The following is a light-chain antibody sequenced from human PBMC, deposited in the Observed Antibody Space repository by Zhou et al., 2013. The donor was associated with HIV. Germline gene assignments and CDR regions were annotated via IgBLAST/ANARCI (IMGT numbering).Light chain of an antibody. CDR1: TSNIGRNV. CDR2: RNN. J-gene: IGLJ3*02. V-gene: IGLV1-47*01. Sequence: QSVLSQSPSASGTPGQRVTISCSGSTSNIGRNVVNWYQHLPGTAPRLLIYRNNQRPSGVPDRFSGSKSGTSASLAISGLRSEDEADYYCAAWDDSLSGWVFGGGTKLTVL. CDR3: AAWDDSLSGWV.